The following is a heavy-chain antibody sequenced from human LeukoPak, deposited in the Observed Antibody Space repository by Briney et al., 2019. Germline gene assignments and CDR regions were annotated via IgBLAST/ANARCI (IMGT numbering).Heavy chain of an antibody. D-gene: IGHD1-1*01. CDR2: IKQDGSEK. CDR3: ARDGLGDYNWNDEGVDY. V-gene: IGHV3-7*01. J-gene: IGHJ4*02. CDR1: GFTFSSYW. Sequence: GGSLRLPCAASGFTFSSYWMSWVRQAPGKGLEWVANIKQDGSEKYYVDSVKGRFTISRDNAKNSLYLQMNSLRAEDTAVYYCARDGLGDYNWNDEGVDYWGQGTLVTVSS.